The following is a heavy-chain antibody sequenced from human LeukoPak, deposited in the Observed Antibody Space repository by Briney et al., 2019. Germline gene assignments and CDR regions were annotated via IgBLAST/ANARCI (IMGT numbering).Heavy chain of an antibody. D-gene: IGHD3-10*01. Sequence: ASVKVSCKASGYTFTGYYMHWVRQAPGQGLEWMGWINPNSGGTNYAQKFQGRVTMTRDTSISTAYMELSRLRSDDTAVYYCARNGVRGVVIGPVDYWGQGTLVTVSS. V-gene: IGHV1-2*02. CDR2: INPNSGGT. J-gene: IGHJ4*02. CDR3: ARNGVRGVVIGPVDY. CDR1: GYTFTGYY.